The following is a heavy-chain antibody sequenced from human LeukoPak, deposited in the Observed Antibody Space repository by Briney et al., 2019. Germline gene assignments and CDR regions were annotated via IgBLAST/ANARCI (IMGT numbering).Heavy chain of an antibody. V-gene: IGHV3-23*01. J-gene: IGHJ4*02. Sequence: SGGSLRLSCAASGFTFSSYAMSWVRQAPGKGLEWVSAISGSGGSTYYADSVKGRFTISRDNSKNTLYLQMNSLRAEDTAVYYCAKGTYGSGSYYNSWGQGTLVTVSS. CDR2: ISGSGGST. CDR1: GFTFSSYA. CDR3: AKGTYGSGSYYNS. D-gene: IGHD3-10*01.